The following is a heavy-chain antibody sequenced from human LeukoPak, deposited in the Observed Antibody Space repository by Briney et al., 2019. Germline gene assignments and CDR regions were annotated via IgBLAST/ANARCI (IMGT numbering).Heavy chain of an antibody. D-gene: IGHD6-13*01. CDR3: ARERQQLRYFDY. CDR2: INPDGSTT. CDR1: GFTFSRYW. Sequence: GGSLRLSCAASGFTFSRYWIHWVRQAPGKGLEWVSRINPDGSTTTYADSVKGRFTISRDNAKNSLFLQMNSLRAEDTALYYCARERQQLRYFDYWGQGTLVTVSS. J-gene: IGHJ4*02. V-gene: IGHV3-74*01.